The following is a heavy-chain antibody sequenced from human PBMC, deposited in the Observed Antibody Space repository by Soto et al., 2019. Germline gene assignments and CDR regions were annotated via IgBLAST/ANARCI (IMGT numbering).Heavy chain of an antibody. J-gene: IGHJ5*02. CDR1: GFSLSTSGEG. CDR2: IFWDDDK. D-gene: IGHD2-2*01. CDR3: AHRRDATVRVPAAISAWCDP. V-gene: IGHV2-5*02. Sequence: GSGPTLVNPTQTLTLTCTFSGFSLSTSGEGVGWIRQPPGKALEWLALIFWDDDKRYNSSLRSRLTITKATSKNQVVLTLTNMDPVDTATYYCAHRRDATVRVPAAISAWCDPWGQGTQVTVAS.